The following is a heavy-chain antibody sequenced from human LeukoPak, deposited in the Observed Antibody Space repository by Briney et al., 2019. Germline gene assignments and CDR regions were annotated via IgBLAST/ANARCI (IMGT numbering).Heavy chain of an antibody. J-gene: IGHJ6*02. CDR3: ARGKGSWRNYGMDV. D-gene: IGHD6-13*01. Sequence: GGSLRLLYAASGFTERIYYMSWVRGARGKGWEGVSVIYSGSSTFYAATVKGRFNITRDNTKNTLYLQMNSLRADDTAEDYCARGKGSWRNYGMDVWGQGTTVTVSS. CDR2: IYSGSST. CDR1: GFTERIYY. V-gene: IGHV3-66*01.